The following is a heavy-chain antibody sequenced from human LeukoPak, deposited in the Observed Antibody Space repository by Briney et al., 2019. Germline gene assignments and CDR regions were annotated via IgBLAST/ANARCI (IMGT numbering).Heavy chain of an antibody. CDR2: IYYSGST. CDR1: GGSISRSSYY. V-gene: IGHV4-39*01. J-gene: IGHJ4*02. Sequence: SETLSLTCTVSGGSISRSSYYWGWIRQPPGKGLEWIGSIYYSGSTYYNPSLKSRVTISVDTSKNQFSLKLSSVTAADTAVYYCADGVGIAVAGTAYWGQGTLVTVSS. D-gene: IGHD6-19*01. CDR3: ADGVGIAVAGTAY.